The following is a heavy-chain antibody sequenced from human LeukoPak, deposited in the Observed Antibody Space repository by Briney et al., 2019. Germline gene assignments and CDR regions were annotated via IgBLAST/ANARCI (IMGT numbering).Heavy chain of an antibody. CDR2: IYTSGST. V-gene: IGHV4-4*07. J-gene: IGHJ6*03. CDR1: GGSISSYY. CDR3: AATLAVVGPYYYYYMDV. Sequence: SETLSLTCTVSGGSISSYYWSWIRQPAGKGLEWIGRIYTSGSTNYNPSLKSRVTMSVDTSKNQFSLKLSSVTAADTAVYYCAATLAVVGPYYYYYMDVWGKGTTVIVSS. D-gene: IGHD6-19*01.